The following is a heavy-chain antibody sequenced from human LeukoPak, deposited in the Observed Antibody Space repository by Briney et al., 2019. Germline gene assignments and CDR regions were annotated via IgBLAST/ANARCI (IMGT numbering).Heavy chain of an antibody. CDR2: IYYSGST. V-gene: IGHV4-30-4*08. Sequence: PSETLSLTCTVSGGSISSGDYYWSWIRQPPGKGLEWIGYIYYSGSTYYNPSLKSRLTMSVDTSKNHFSLKLSSVTAADTAVYYCARATNDFWGGYSAMGGSYYFYYYMDVWGKGTTVIVSS. CDR1: GGSISSGDYY. J-gene: IGHJ6*03. D-gene: IGHD3-3*01. CDR3: ARATNDFWGGYSAMGGSYYFYYYMDV.